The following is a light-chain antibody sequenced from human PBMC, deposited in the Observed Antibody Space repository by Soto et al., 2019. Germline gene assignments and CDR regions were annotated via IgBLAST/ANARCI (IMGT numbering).Light chain of an antibody. Sequence: DIQMTQSPSSLSASVGDSVTITCRASQSISSYLNWYQQKAGKAPKLLLYGASRLQSGVPSRFSGSGSGTYFTLIINSLQPEDFATYYGQQSDSTRLTFGGGTKVEIK. CDR1: QSISSY. V-gene: IGKV1-39*01. CDR2: GAS. J-gene: IGKJ4*01. CDR3: QQSDSTRLT.